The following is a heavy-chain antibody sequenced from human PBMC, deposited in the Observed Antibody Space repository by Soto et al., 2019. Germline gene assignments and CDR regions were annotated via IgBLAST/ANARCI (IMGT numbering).Heavy chain of an antibody. CDR3: ARGQGYYGSWSDWFAP. CDR2: MNPNSGNT. V-gene: IGHV1-8*01. CDR1: GYTFTSYD. Sequence: QVQLVQSGAEVKKPGASVKVSCKASGYTFTSYDINWVRQATGQGLEWMGWMNPNSGNTGYAQKFQGRVTMTRNTSISTADMELSSLRSEDTAVYYCARGQGYYGSWSDWFAPWGQGTLVTVSS. J-gene: IGHJ5*02. D-gene: IGHD3-10*01.